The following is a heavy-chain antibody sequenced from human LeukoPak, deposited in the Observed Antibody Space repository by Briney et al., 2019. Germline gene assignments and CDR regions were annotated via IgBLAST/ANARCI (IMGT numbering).Heavy chain of an antibody. CDR1: GFTFSSYS. V-gene: IGHV3-48*01. D-gene: IGHD6-19*01. CDR3: AQSGSGWY. CDR2: ISSSSSTI. J-gene: IGHJ4*02. Sequence: GGSLRLSCAASGFTFSSYSMTWVRQAPGKGLEWVSYISSSSSTIYYADSVKGRFTISRDNAKNSLYLQMNSLRAEDTAVYYCAQSGSGWYWGQGTLVTVSS.